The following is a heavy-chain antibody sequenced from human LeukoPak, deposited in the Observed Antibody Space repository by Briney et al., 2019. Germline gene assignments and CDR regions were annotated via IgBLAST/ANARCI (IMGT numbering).Heavy chain of an antibody. CDR3: ARIAPGMSFDY. D-gene: IGHD1-14*01. CDR1: GGSISSYY. J-gene: IGHJ4*02. CDR2: IYYSGSA. Sequence: SETLSLTCTVSGGSISSYYWSWIRQPPGKGLGWIGYIYYSGSANYNSSLKSRVTISVDTSNNHFSLKLNSVTAADTAVYYCARIAPGMSFDYWGQGTLVTVSS. V-gene: IGHV4-59*01.